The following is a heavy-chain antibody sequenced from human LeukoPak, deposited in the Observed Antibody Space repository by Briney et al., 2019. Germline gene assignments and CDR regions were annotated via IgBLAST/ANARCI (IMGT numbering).Heavy chain of an antibody. J-gene: IGHJ5*02. Sequence: SETLSLTCTVSGDSITNYYWSWIRQPAGKGLEWIGRIYTSGSTNYNPSLKSRVTISVDTSKNQFSLKLSSVTAADTAAYYCARHWIPRWFDPWGQGTLVTVSS. CDR1: GDSITNYY. CDR2: IYTSGST. D-gene: IGHD5-18*01. V-gene: IGHV4-4*07. CDR3: ARHWIPRWFDP.